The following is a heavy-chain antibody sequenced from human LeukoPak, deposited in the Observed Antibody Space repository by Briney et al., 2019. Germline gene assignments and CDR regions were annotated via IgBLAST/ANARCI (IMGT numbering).Heavy chain of an antibody. D-gene: IGHD3-10*01. CDR1: GFTFSSYS. J-gene: IGHJ6*03. CDR3: AKGDFYGSGRDYYYYMDV. V-gene: IGHV3-74*01. Sequence: GGSLRLSCAASGFTFSSYSMNWVRQAPGKGLVWVSLINSDGSSTSYADSVKGRFTISRDNAKNTLYLQMNSLRAEDTAVYNCAKGDFYGSGRDYYYYMDVWGKGTTVTISS. CDR2: INSDGSST.